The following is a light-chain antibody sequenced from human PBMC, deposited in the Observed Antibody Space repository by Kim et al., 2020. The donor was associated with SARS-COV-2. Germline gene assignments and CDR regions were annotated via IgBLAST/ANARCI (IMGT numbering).Light chain of an antibody. CDR3: QAWDSSTVV. V-gene: IGLV3-1*01. J-gene: IGLJ2*01. CDR2: QDS. CDR1: KLGDKY. Sequence: SYELTQRPSVSVSPGQTASITCSGDKLGDKYACWYQQKPGQSPVLVIYQDSKRPSGIPERFSGYNSGNTATLTISGTQAMDEADYYCQAWDSSTVVFGGGTQLTVL.